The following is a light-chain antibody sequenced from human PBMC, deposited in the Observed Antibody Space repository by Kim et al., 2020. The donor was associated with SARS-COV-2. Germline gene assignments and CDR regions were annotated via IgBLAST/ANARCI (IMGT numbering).Light chain of an antibody. CDR3: QKYDSAPLA. J-gene: IGKJ4*01. V-gene: IGKV1-27*01. Sequence: ASIGNRVTVTCRASQDIYKYLAWYQQKPGKGPRLLIYAASALQSAVPSRFSGSGFGTDFTLTISSLQPEDVAIYYCQKYDSAPLAFGGGTRVDIK. CDR1: QDIYKY. CDR2: AAS.